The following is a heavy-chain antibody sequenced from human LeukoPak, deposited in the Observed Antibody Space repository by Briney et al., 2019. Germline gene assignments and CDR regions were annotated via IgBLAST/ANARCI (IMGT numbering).Heavy chain of an antibody. CDR2: INQDESQK. D-gene: IGHD5-18*01. J-gene: IGHJ4*02. CDR3: ARDPHTALDY. CDR1: GFTFSNNW. V-gene: IGHV3-7*01. Sequence: GGSLRLSCAASGFTFSNNWMTWVRQAPGKGLEWVANINQDESQKYYVDSVKGRFTISRDNAKNSLYLNMNSLRAGDTAVYYCARDPHTALDYWGQGTLVTVSS.